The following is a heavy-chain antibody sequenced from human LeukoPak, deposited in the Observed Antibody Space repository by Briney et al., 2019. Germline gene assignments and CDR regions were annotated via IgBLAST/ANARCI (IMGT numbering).Heavy chain of an antibody. J-gene: IGHJ4*02. CDR2: IKQDGSEK. Sequence: GGSLRLSCAASGFTFSSYWMSWVRQAPGKGLEWVANIKQDGSEKYYVDSVKGRFTISRDNAKNSLYLQMNSLRAEDTAVYYCASTAPSYGDAVFDYWGQGTLVTVSS. CDR1: GFTFSSYW. V-gene: IGHV3-7*01. CDR3: ASTAPSYGDAVFDY. D-gene: IGHD4-17*01.